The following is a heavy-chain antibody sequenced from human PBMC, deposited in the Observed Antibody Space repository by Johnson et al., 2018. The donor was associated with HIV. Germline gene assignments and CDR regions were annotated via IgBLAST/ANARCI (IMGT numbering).Heavy chain of an antibody. Sequence: QVQLVESGGGLIQPGGSLRLSCAASGFSVSSNYMSWVRQAPGKGLEWVAVISYDGSNKYYADSVKGRFTISRDNSKNAMSLQMNSLRAEDTAVYYCARDYNGAFDVWGQGTLVTVSS. J-gene: IGHJ3*01. D-gene: IGHD5-24*01. CDR3: ARDYNGAFDV. V-gene: IGHV3-30*03. CDR1: GFSVSSNY. CDR2: ISYDGSNK.